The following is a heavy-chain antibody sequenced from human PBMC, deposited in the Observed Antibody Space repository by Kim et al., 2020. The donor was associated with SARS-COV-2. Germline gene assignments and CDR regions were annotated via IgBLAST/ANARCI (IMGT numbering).Heavy chain of an antibody. CDR1: GFTFNSDD. CDR2: ISGSSGYT. V-gene: IGHV3-21*01. D-gene: IGHD1-20*01. J-gene: IGHJ4*02. Sequence: GGSLRLSCAASGFTFNSDDMNWVRQAPGKGLEWVSSISGSSGYTFHAESLRGRFSTSRDKAQKSLYLQMNSLRAEDTAIYYCARGRYYFDYWGQGTLVTAS. CDR3: ARGRYYFDY.